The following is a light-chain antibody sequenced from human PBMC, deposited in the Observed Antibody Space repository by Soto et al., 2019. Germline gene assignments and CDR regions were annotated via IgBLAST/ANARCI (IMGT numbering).Light chain of an antibody. V-gene: IGKV3-20*01. CDR2: GAS. J-gene: IGKJ1*01. CDR1: QSVSNNY. CDR3: QQYGSSGT. Sequence: EIVLTQSPGTLSLSPGERATLSCRASQSVSNNYLAWYQQKPGQAPRLLIYGASNSATGIPDRFSGSGSGTDFTLTISRLEPDDFAVYYCQQYGSSGTFGQRTKVEI.